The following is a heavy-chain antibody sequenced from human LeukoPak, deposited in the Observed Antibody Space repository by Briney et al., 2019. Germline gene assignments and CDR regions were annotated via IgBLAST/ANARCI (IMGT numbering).Heavy chain of an antibody. CDR2: MNPNSGNT. CDR1: GYTFTSYD. V-gene: IGHV1-8*01. CDR3: ARGREEYYYDSSGYSLDY. Sequence: GASVKVSCKASGYTFTSYDINWVRQATGQGLEWMGWMNPNSGNTGYAQKFQGRVTMTRNTSISTAYMELSSLRSEDTAVYYCARGREEYYYDSSGYSLDYWGQGTLVTVSS. J-gene: IGHJ4*02. D-gene: IGHD3-22*01.